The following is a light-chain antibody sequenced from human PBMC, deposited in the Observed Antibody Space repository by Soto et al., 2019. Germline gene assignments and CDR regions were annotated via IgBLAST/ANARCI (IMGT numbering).Light chain of an antibody. CDR2: DAS. CDR3: HQRQYWPPIT. CDR1: LSVSVY. V-gene: IGKV3-11*01. Sequence: VVLTQSPATLSLSPGERATLSCRTSLSVSVYLDWYQQNPGQAPRLLISDASNMATGIPARFSGSGSGTDFTLTISSLEPEDFAVYYCHQRQYWPPITFGQGKRLEIK. J-gene: IGKJ5*01.